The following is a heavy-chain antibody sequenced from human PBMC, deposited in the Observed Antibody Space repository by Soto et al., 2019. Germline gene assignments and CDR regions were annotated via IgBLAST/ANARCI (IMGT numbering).Heavy chain of an antibody. CDR1: GFTFSSFA. CDR2: ISGSGDDT. CDR3: AGPGYSSQDY. D-gene: IGHD5-18*01. V-gene: IGHV3-23*01. Sequence: TGGSLRLSCAASGFTFSSFALSWVRQAPGKGLEWVSAISGSGDDTDYVDSVKGRFTISRDNSKNTLYLQMNSLRAEDTAVYYCAGPGYSSQDYWGQGALVTVSS. J-gene: IGHJ4*02.